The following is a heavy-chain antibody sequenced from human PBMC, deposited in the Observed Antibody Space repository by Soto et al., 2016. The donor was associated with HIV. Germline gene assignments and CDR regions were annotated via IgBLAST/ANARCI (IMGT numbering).Heavy chain of an antibody. D-gene: IGHD3-16*01. V-gene: IGHV3-30*04. CDR2: ISYDGTNT. CDR1: GFTFTSYA. Sequence: VQLVESGGGVVQPGRSLRLSCAASGFTFTSYAMHWVRQAPGKGLEWVAVISYDGTNTYYADSVKGRFTISRDNSKNTLYLQMNSLRVEDTAVYYCARDLDIRWEGGGSNLVDYWGQGTLVTVS. J-gene: IGHJ4*02. CDR3: ARDLDIRWEGGGSNLVDY.